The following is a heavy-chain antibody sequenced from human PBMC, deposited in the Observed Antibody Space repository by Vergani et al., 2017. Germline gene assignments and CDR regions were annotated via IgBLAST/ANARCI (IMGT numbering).Heavy chain of an antibody. CDR2: ISSSGSTI. V-gene: IGHV3-48*03. Sequence: EVQLVESGGGLVQPGGSLRLSCAASGFTFSSYEMNWVRQAPGKGLEWVSYISSSGSTIYYADSVKGRFTISRDNAKNSLYLQMNSLRAEYTAVYYCARDGRDGYNYRVNAFDIWGQGTMVTVSS. D-gene: IGHD5-24*01. CDR3: ARDGRDGYNYRVNAFDI. J-gene: IGHJ3*02. CDR1: GFTFSSYE.